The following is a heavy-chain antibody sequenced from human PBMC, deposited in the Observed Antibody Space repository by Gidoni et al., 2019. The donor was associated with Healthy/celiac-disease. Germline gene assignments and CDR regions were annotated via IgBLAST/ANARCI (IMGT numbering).Heavy chain of an antibody. D-gene: IGHD3-10*01. CDR2: INHSGST. V-gene: IGHV4-34*01. CDR3: ASDRGSGSYGPDY. CDR1: GGSFSGYY. J-gene: IGHJ4*02. Sequence: QVQLQQWGAGLLKPSETLSLTCAVYGGSFSGYYWSWIRQPPGKGLEWIGEINHSGSTNYNPSLKSRVTISVDTSKNQFSLKLSSVTAADTAVYYCASDRGSGSYGPDYWGQGTLVTVSS.